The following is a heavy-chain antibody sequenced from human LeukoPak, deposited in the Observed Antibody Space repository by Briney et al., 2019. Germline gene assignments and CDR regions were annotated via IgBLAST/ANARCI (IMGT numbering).Heavy chain of an antibody. CDR1: GFTFSSYA. CDR3: ARRPSPPDAFDI. V-gene: IGHV3-30-3*01. Sequence: GGSLRLSCAASGFTFSSYAMHWVRQAPGKGLEWVAVISYDGSNKYYADSVKGRFTISRDNSKNTLYLQMNSLRAEDTAVYYCARRPSPPDAFDIWGQGTMVTVSS. CDR2: ISYDGSNK. J-gene: IGHJ3*02.